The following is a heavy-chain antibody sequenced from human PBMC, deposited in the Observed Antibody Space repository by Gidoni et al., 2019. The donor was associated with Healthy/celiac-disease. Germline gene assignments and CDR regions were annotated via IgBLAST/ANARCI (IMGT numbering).Heavy chain of an antibody. CDR3: ATLAAAGNKRFDY. V-gene: IGHV4-39*01. J-gene: IGHJ4*02. D-gene: IGHD6-13*01. CDR1: GGSISSSSYY. Sequence: QLQLQESGPGLVKPSETLSLTCTVSGGSISSSSYYWGWIRQPPGKGLEWIGSIYYSGRTYYNPSLKSRVTISVDTSKNQFSLKLSSVTAADTAVYYCATLAAAGNKRFDYWGQGTLVTVSS. CDR2: IYYSGRT.